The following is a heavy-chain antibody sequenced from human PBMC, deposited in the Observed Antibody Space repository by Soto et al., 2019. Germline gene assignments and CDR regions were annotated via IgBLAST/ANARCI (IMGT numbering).Heavy chain of an antibody. CDR2: IKSKTDGGTT. Sequence: GGSRRLSCAASGFTLSNAWMSWVRQAPGKRLEWVGSIKSKTDGGTTDYAAPVKGRFTISRDDSKNTLYLQMNSLNTEDTAVYYCTTDYGDYGLVDYWGQGALVTVSS. J-gene: IGHJ4*02. CDR3: TTDYGDYGLVDY. D-gene: IGHD4-17*01. CDR1: GFTLSNAW. V-gene: IGHV3-15*01.